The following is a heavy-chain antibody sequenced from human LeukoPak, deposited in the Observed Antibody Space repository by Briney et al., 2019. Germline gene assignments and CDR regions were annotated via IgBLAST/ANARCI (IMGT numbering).Heavy chain of an antibody. D-gene: IGHD3-22*01. CDR3: ARGSSGYYCDHFQT. CDR1: GFTFRNFW. J-gene: IGHJ1*01. Sequence: PGGSLRLSCAASGFTFRNFWMTWIRQAPGKGLEGVANIKQDGIEKYYVDSVEGRFTVSRDNTKNTLFLQMDSLRAEDTAVYYCARGSSGYYCDHFQTWGQGSLVTVSS. CDR2: IKQDGIEK. V-gene: IGHV3-7*01.